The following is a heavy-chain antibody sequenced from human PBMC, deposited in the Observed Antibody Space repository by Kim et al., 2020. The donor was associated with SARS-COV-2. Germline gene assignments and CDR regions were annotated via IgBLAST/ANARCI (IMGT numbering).Heavy chain of an antibody. Sequence: YYSDSGKDRFTISRDNAKNSLYLQMNSLRAEDTAVYYCAGNLRLDCYFDLWGRGTLVTVSS. J-gene: IGHJ2*01. CDR3: AGNLRLDCYFDL. V-gene: IGHV3-7*01. D-gene: IGHD3-9*01.